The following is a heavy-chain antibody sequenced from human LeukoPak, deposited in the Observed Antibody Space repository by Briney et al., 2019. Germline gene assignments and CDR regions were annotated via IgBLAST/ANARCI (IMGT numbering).Heavy chain of an antibody. J-gene: IGHJ5*02. V-gene: IGHV6-1*01. CDR2: TYYRSTWYN. D-gene: IGHD2-2*01. CDR1: GDSFSSNSVT. CDR3: ARRLTQYDCFDP. Sequence: SQTLSLTCAVSGDSFSSNSVTWNWLRQSPSRGLEWLGRTYYRSTWYNDYAVSVRGRITVNPATSKNQFSLRLNSVTPEDTAVYYCARRLTQYDCFDPWGQRILVTVSS.